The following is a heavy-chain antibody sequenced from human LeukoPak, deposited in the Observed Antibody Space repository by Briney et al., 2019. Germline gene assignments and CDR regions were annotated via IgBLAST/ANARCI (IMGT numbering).Heavy chain of an antibody. CDR1: GFTFSDCY. CDR2: IRYDGSNK. V-gene: IGHV3-30*02. CDR3: AKDSDDYYGSGSECDC. Sequence: AGGSLRLSCAASGFTFSDCYMSWIRQAPGKGLEWVAFIRYDGSNKYYADSVKGRFTISRDNSKNTLYLQMNSLRAEDTAVYYCAKDSDDYYGSGSECDCWGQGTLVTVSS. D-gene: IGHD3-10*01. J-gene: IGHJ4*02.